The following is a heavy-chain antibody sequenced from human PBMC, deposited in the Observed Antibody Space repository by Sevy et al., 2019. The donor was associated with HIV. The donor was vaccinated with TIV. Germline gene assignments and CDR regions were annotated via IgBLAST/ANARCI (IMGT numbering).Heavy chain of an antibody. J-gene: IGHJ4*02. D-gene: IGHD6-19*01. CDR2: IYGSGGVT. Sequence: GGSLRLSCKPSGFTFTSYAMNWVRQAPGKGLEWISTIYGSGGVTYYADSVKGRFTISRDKSKNTLYLQMNSLRTEDTAVYYCARGASSGWDYFDYWGQGTLVTVSS. CDR3: ARGASSGWDYFDY. V-gene: IGHV3-23*01. CDR1: GFTFTSYA.